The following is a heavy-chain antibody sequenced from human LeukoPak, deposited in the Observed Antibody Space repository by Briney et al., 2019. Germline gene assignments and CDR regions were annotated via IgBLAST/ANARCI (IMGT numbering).Heavy chain of an antibody. CDR2: ISNSGTT. CDR3: ARSADFWSGRDARQNWFDT. J-gene: IGHJ5*02. CDR1: GGSISSGDYY. Sequence: SETLSLTCAVSGGSISSGDYYWNWIRQTPGKGLECIGYISNSGTTYDNPSLRSRISISADPSNTQFSLRLHSVIAADTAVYYCARSADFWSGRDARQNWFDTWGQGILVTVSS. D-gene: IGHD3-3*01. V-gene: IGHV4-30-4*01.